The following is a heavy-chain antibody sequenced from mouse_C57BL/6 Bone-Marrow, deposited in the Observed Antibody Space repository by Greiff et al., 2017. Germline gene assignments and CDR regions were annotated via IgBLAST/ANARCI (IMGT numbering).Heavy chain of an antibody. CDR1: GFSLTSYG. Sequence: QVQLQQSGPGLVQPSQSLSITCTVSGFSLTSYGVHWVRQSPGKGLEWLGVIWRGGSTDYNAAFISRLSISKDNSKSQVFFKMNRLQADDTAIYYSARIKRPYFDYWGQGTTLTVSA. CDR2: IWRGGST. V-gene: IGHV2-2*01. CDR3: ARIKRPYFDY. J-gene: IGHJ2*01.